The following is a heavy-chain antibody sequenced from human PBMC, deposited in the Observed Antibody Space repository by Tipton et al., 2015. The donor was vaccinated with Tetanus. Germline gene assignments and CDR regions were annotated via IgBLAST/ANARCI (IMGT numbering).Heavy chain of an antibody. CDR3: ARSKLLWFGESLSGFDS. J-gene: IGHJ4*02. D-gene: IGHD3-10*01. V-gene: IGHV4-31*03. Sequence: TLSLTCTVSGGSISGSPYFWNWIRQQPGKGPEWIGYIYYSGSTYYNPSLKSRVTISVDTSKNQFSLRLTSVTAADTAVYYCARSKLLWFGESLSGFDSWGQGTLVTVSA. CDR1: GGSISGSPYF. CDR2: IYYSGST.